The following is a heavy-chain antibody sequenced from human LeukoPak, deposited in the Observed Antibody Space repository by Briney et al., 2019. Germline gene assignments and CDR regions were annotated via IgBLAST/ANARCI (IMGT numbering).Heavy chain of an antibody. D-gene: IGHD6-19*01. CDR1: GFTFSSYG. Sequence: GGSLRLSCAASGFTFSSYGMHWVRQAPGKGLEWVSSISSSSSYIYYADSVKGRFTISRDNAKNSLYLQMNSLRAEDTAVYYCARVTTIIAVAGPFDYWGQGTLVTVSS. CDR3: ARVTTIIAVAGPFDY. V-gene: IGHV3-21*01. CDR2: ISSSSSYI. J-gene: IGHJ4*02.